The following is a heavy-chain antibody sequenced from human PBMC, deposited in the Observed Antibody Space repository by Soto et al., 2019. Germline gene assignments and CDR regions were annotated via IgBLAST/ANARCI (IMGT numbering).Heavy chain of an antibody. CDR3: ACSRTAVFGDAFDI. CDR2: IYDSGDA. D-gene: IGHD3-16*01. J-gene: IGHJ3*02. V-gene: IGHV4-59*03. Sequence: SKTLSLTCSVSGGSISSYFKNWIRQAPGKGLEWIGCIYDSGDANYNPSLKSRVTISLDTSKNQFSLKLSSVTAADTAVYYCACSRTAVFGDAFDIW. CDR1: GGSISSYF.